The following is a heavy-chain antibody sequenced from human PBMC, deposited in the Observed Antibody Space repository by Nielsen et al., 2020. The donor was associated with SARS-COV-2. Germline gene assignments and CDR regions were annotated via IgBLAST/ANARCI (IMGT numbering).Heavy chain of an antibody. J-gene: IGHJ6*03. V-gene: IGHV3-15*01. CDR2: IKSKTDGGTT. D-gene: IGHD2-2*01. CDR1: GLSFNNLG. CDR3: TRHVVVPAAARPYYYYMDV. Sequence: GGSLRLSCAASGLSFNNLGMVWVRQAPGKGLEWVGRIKSKTDGGTTDYAAPVKGRFTISRDDSKNTAYLQMNSLKTEDTAVYYCTRHVVVPAAARPYYYYMDVWGKGTTVTVSS.